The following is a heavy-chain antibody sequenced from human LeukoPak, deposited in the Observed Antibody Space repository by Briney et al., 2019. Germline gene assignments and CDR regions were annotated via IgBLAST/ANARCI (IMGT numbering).Heavy chain of an antibody. V-gene: IGHV4-59*13. Sequence: SETLSLTCTVSGGSIHNYFWNWFRQSPGKGLEWIAHIYYTGSIEYNPSLRSRVTLSVDTSKNQFSLKLSSMTAADTAVYYCARGTVSHYYNSAGTKYKWGDSSDIWGQGTKVTVSS. CDR3: ARGTVSHYYNSAGTKYKWGDSSDI. D-gene: IGHD2/OR15-2a*01. CDR1: GGSIHNYF. CDR2: IYYTGSI. J-gene: IGHJ3*02.